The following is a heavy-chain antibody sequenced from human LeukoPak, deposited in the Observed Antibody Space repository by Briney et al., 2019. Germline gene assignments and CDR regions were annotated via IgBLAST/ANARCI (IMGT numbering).Heavy chain of an antibody. CDR1: GFSFSSYW. D-gene: IGHD3-16*01. J-gene: IGHJ4*02. CDR3: ARGGGCYRNSFDY. V-gene: IGHV3-74*01. CDR2: VSGDGRSI. Sequence: GGSLRLSCAASGFSFSSYWMHWVRQAPGKGLAWVSRVSGDGRSIDYADSVKGRFTISRDNAKNTLWLQTNSLRAEDTAVYYCARGGGCYRNSFDYWGQGTLVTVSS.